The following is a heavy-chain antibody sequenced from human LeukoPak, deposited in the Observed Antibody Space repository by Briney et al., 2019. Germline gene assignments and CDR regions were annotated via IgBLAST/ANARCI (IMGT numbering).Heavy chain of an antibody. CDR2: ISGSGGST. CDR1: GFTFSSYA. V-gene: IGHV3-23*01. CDR3: AKGGQGGFDY. Sequence: PGGSLRLSCAASGFTFSSYAMSWVRQAPGKGLKWVSAISGSGGSTYYADSVKGRFTISRDNSKNTLYLQMNSLRAEDTAAYYCAKGGQGGFDYWGQGTLVTVSS. D-gene: IGHD3-16*01. J-gene: IGHJ4*02.